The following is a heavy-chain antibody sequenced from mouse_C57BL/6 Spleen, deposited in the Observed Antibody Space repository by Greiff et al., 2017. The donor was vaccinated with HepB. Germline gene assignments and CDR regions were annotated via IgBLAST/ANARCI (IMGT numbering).Heavy chain of an antibody. D-gene: IGHD2-3*01. J-gene: IGHJ4*01. CDR3: ADGYWAMDY. V-gene: IGHV1-42*01. Sequence: VQLQQSGPELVKPGASVKISCKASGYSFTGYYMNWVKQSPEKSLEWIGEINPSTGGTTYNQKFKAKATLTVDKSSSTAYMQLKSLTSEDSAVYYCADGYWAMDYWGQGTSVTVSS. CDR2: INPSTGGT. CDR1: GYSFTGYY.